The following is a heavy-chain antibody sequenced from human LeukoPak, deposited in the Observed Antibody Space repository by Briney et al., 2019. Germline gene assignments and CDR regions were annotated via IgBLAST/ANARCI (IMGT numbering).Heavy chain of an antibody. J-gene: IGHJ4*02. CDR2: IYSGGST. CDR1: GFTVSSNY. D-gene: IGHD2-8*01. V-gene: IGHV3-53*01. CDR3: ARDAPYEDQFRGPPGYFDY. Sequence: PGGSLRLSCAASGFTVSSNYMSWVRQAPGKGLEWVSVIYSGGSTYYADSVKGRFTISRDNSKNTLYLQMNSLRAEDTAVYYCARDAPYEDQFRGPPGYFDYWGQGTLVTVSS.